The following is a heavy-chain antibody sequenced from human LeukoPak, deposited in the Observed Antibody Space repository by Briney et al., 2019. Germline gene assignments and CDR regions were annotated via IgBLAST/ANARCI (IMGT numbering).Heavy chain of an antibody. Sequence: GGSLRLSCAASGFTFSSYWMSWVRQAPGKGLEWVASIKPDGGEKYYVDSVKGRFTISRDNAKNSLYLQMNSVRAEDTAVYYCERGEVGAYDYWGQGTLVTVSS. J-gene: IGHJ4*02. CDR2: IKPDGGEK. CDR3: ERGEVGAYDY. V-gene: IGHV3-7*01. D-gene: IGHD1-26*01. CDR1: GFTFSSYW.